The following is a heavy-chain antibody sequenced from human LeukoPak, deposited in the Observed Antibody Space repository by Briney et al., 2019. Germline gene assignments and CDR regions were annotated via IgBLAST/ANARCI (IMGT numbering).Heavy chain of an antibody. V-gene: IGHV3-21*01. D-gene: IGHD3-22*01. Sequence: GGSLRLSCAASGFTFSTYNMNWVRQAPGKGLEWVSSISSSSSYIYYADSMKGRFTISRDNAKNSLYPQMNSLRAEDTAEYYCARGGHHYYDTSGYLYAFDIWGQGTMVTVSS. J-gene: IGHJ3*02. CDR2: ISSSSSYI. CDR1: GFTFSTYN. CDR3: ARGGHHYYDTSGYLYAFDI.